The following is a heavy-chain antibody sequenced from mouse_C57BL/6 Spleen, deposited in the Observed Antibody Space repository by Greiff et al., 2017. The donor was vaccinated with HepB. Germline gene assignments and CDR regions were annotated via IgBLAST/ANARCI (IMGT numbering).Heavy chain of an antibody. CDR3: ARAGGLLLAWFAY. V-gene: IGHV1-78*01. CDR2: IYPRDGST. D-gene: IGHD2-3*01. J-gene: IGHJ3*01. CDR1: GYTFTDHT. Sequence: VQLQQSDAELVKPGASVKISCKVSGYTFTDHTIHWMKQRPEQGLEWIGYIYPRDGSTKYNETFKGKATLTADTSSSTAYMQLNSLTSEDSAVYFCARAGGLLLAWFAYWGQGTLVTVSA.